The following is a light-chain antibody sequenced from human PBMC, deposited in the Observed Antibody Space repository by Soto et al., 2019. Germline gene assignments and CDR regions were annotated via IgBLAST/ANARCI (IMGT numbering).Light chain of an antibody. CDR1: QSVSSN. CDR3: QQYHNWPLT. Sequence: EIVMTQSPATLSVSPGEGATLSCRASQSVSSNLAWYQQKPGQAPRRLISGASARVTGIPARFSGSGSGTDFTLTVSSLQSEDFAIYYWQQYHNWPLTFGGGTTVEIK. V-gene: IGKV3-15*01. J-gene: IGKJ4*01. CDR2: GAS.